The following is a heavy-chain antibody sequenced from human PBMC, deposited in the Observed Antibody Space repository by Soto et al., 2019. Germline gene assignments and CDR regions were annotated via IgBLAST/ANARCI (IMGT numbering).Heavy chain of an antibody. D-gene: IGHD2-8*02. CDR3: ARDKITGHFDS. V-gene: IGHV4-34*01. Sequence: PSETLSLTCAVYGGSFSGYYWTWIRQPPGTGLEWIGEINHSGSTNYNPSLKSRVTISVDTSKNQFSLKLTSVTAADTAVYYCARDKITGHFDSWGQGTLVTV. CDR1: GGSFSGYY. J-gene: IGHJ4*02. CDR2: INHSGST.